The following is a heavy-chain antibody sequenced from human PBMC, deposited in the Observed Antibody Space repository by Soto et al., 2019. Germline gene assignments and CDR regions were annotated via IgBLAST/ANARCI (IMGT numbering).Heavy chain of an antibody. CDR2: ISGSGAST. J-gene: IGHJ6*02. D-gene: IGHD3-9*01. Sequence: VGSLRLSCVASGFIFSSYAMSWVRQAPGKGLEWISAISGSGASTYYADSVKGRFTISRDNSKNTLYVQMNSLRAEDTAVYYCAKERNILTGYSPYYYYGMDVWGQGTTVTVSS. CDR3: AKERNILTGYSPYYYYGMDV. CDR1: GFIFSSYA. V-gene: IGHV3-23*01.